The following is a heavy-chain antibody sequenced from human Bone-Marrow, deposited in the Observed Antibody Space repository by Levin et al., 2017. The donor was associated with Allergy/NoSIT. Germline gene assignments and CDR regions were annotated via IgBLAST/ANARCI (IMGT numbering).Heavy chain of an antibody. Sequence: GESLKISCAASGFTFSDYYMSWIRQAPGKGLEWVSYISCSGSTIYYADSVKGRFTISRDNAKNSLYLQMNSLRAEDTAVYYCARDRSQGWFDPWGQGTLVTVSS. D-gene: IGHD3-16*02. J-gene: IGHJ5*02. CDR3: ARDRSQGWFDP. V-gene: IGHV3-11*01. CDR1: GFTFSDYY. CDR2: ISCSGSTI.